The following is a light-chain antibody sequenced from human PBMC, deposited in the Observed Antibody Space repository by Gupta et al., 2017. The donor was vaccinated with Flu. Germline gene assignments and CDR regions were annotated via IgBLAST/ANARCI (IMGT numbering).Light chain of an antibody. CDR2: DAS. CDR1: QSVSSY. Sequence: EIVLTHSPATLYFSPGERATLPCRASQSVSSYLAWYQQKPGQAPRLLIYDASNRATGIQARFSGSGAGTDFTLTISSLEPEDFAVYYCQQRSNWPPSLTFGGGTKVEIK. J-gene: IGKJ4*01. V-gene: IGKV3-11*01. CDR3: QQRSNWPPSLT.